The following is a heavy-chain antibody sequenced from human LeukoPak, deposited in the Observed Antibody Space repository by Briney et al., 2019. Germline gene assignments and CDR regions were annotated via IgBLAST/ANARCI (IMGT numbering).Heavy chain of an antibody. Sequence: SETLSLTCTVSGGSISSGSYYWSWIRQPAGKGLEWIGRIYTSASTNYNPSLKSRVTISVDTSKNQFSLKLSSVTAADTAVYYCARGNGYYFDYWGQGTLVTVSS. CDR2: IYTSAST. CDR3: ARGNGYYFDY. J-gene: IGHJ4*02. V-gene: IGHV4-61*02. CDR1: GGSISSGSYY.